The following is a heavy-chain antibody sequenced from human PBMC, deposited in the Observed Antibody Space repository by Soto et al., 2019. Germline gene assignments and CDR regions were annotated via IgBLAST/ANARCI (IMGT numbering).Heavy chain of an antibody. CDR1: DGSISNSSYY. V-gene: IGHV4-39*01. J-gene: IGHJ5*02. CDR2: IYYSGST. CDR3: ARHFLGSSGVWFDP. D-gene: IGHD6-6*01. Sequence: SETMSLTYTVSDGSISNSSYYRGCIRQPPGKGLEWIGSIYYSGSTYYNPSLKSRVTISVDTSKNQFSLKLSSVTAADTAVYYCARHFLGSSGVWFDPWGQGTLVTVSS.